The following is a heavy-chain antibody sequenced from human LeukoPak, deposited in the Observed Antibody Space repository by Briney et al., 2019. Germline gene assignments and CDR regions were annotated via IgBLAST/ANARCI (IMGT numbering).Heavy chain of an antibody. D-gene: IGHD1-1*01. CDR1: GFNFKGYS. J-gene: IGHJ4*02. Sequence: GGSLRLSCAASGFNFKGYSMNWLRQAPGKGLEWLAFVGTSSTFIYYADSVKGRFTISRDDSENTVYLQMNSLRADDTAVYYCANNWNMDCWGQGTLVTVSS. CDR2: VGTSSTFI. V-gene: IGHV3-21*04. CDR3: ANNWNMDC.